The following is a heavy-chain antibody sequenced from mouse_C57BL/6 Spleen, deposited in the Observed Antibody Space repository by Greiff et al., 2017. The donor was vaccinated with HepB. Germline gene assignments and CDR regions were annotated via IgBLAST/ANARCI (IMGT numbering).Heavy chain of an antibody. V-gene: IGHV10-1*01. D-gene: IGHD1-1*01. CDR2: IRSKSNNYAT. J-gene: IGHJ3*01. CDR3: VRQGFYYGSSYGFAY. CDR1: GFSFNTYA. Sequence: EVKLVESGGGLVQPKGSLKLSCAASGFSFNTYAMNWVRQAPGKGLEWVARIRSKSNNYATYYADSVKDRFTISRDDSESMLYLQMNNLKTEDTAMYYCVRQGFYYGSSYGFAYWGQGTLVTVSA.